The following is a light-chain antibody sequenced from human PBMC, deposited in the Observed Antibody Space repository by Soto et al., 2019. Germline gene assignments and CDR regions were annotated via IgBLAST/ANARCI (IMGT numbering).Light chain of an antibody. Sequence: EIVLTQSPATLFLSPGERATLSCRTSQSVSSYLAWYQQKPGQAPRLLIYDASNRATGIPARFSGSGSGTDFTLTISSLEPEDFALYYCQQRSNWTPTFGQGTRLEIK. CDR2: DAS. J-gene: IGKJ5*01. CDR1: QSVSSY. V-gene: IGKV3-11*01. CDR3: QQRSNWTPT.